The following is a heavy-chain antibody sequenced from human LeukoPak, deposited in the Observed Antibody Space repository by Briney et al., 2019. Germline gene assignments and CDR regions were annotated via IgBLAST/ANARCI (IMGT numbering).Heavy chain of an antibody. CDR2: ISSRSSNT. CDR1: GFTFSDYY. J-gene: IGHJ4*02. D-gene: IGHD4-17*01. Sequence: PGGSLRLSCAASGFTFSDYYMSWIRQAPGKGLEWVSYISSRSSNTNHADSVKGRFTNSRDNAKNSLYLQMNSLRAEDTAVYYCARDNYGDYEFDYWGQGTLVTVSS. V-gene: IGHV3-11*06. CDR3: ARDNYGDYEFDY.